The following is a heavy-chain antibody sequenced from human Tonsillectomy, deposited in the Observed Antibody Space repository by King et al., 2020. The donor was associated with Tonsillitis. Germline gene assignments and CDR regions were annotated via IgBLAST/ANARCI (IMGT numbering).Heavy chain of an antibody. J-gene: IGHJ3*01. V-gene: IGHV1-18*04. CDR3: ARDAPYDCSCFYYGSNGAFDF. CDR2: ISAYNGNR. Sequence: VQLVESGAEVKKPGTSVKVSCKASGYTFTSYSISWVRQAPGQGLEWMGWISAYNGNRKYAEKVQDRVTLTTDTSTSTAYMELTSLRSDDTAVYYCARDAPYDCSCFYYGSNGAFDFWGQGTLVTVSS. D-gene: IGHD3-22*01. CDR1: GYTFTSYS.